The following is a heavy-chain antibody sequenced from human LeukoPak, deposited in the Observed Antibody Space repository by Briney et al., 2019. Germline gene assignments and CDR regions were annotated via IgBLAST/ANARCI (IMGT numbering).Heavy chain of an antibody. Sequence: GGSLRLSCAASGFTFSSYEMNWVRQAPGKGLEWVSYISSSGSTIYYADSVKGRFTISRDNAKNSVYLQMNSLRAEDTAVYYCARVEVVIATDLDVWGKGTTVTVSS. J-gene: IGHJ6*04. D-gene: IGHD2-21*01. CDR1: GFTFSSYE. CDR3: ARVEVVIATDLDV. CDR2: ISSSGSTI. V-gene: IGHV3-48*03.